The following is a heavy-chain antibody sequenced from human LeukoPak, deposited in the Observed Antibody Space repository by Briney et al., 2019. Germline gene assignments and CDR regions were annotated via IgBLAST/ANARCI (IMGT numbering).Heavy chain of an antibody. CDR2: ISSSGSTI. V-gene: IGHV3-11*01. D-gene: IGHD3-16*01. Sequence: GCSLRLSCAASGFTFIDYYMSWIRQAPGKGLDWVSYISSSGSTIYYAHSVKGRLPISRDNAKTSLYLQMNSLRAEDTAVYYCARMDGEVGGQDPFDYWGQGTLVTVSS. J-gene: IGHJ4*02. CDR1: GFTFIDYY. CDR3: ARMDGEVGGQDPFDY.